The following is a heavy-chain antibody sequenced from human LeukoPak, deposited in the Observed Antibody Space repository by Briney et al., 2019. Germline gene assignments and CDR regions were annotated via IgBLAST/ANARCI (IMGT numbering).Heavy chain of an antibody. V-gene: IGHV1-2*02. CDR3: ARDLSTSSNWELDY. CDR1: GYTFSDYY. Sequence: ASVKVSCKASGYTFSDYYTHSVRQAPGHGLEWMGWINPNSGGTRYAQQFQGRVTMTRDTSIGTVYMERSTLISDDTAVYYCARDLSTSSNWELDYWGQGTLVTVSS. J-gene: IGHJ4*02. CDR2: INPNSGGT. D-gene: IGHD1-1*01.